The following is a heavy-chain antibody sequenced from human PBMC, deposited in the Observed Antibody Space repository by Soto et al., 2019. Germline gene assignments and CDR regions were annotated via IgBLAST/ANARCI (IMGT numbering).Heavy chain of an antibody. D-gene: IGHD6-19*01. J-gene: IGHJ4*02. CDR2: IWYDGSNK. CDR1: GFTFSSYA. CDR3: ARDTSEGGWYLDY. Sequence: PGGSLRLSCAASGFTFSSYAMSWVRQAPGKGLEWVAVIWYDGSNKYYADSVKGRFTISRDNSKNTLYLQMNSLRAEDTAVYYCARDTSEGGWYLDYWGQGTLVTVSS. V-gene: IGHV3-33*08.